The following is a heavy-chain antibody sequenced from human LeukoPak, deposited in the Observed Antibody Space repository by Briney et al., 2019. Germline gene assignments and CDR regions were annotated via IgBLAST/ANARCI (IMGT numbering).Heavy chain of an antibody. CDR2: IYYSGTT. V-gene: IGHV4-39*01. CDR1: GGSIDRSSDY. CDR3: ARLRPLIQGIDY. D-gene: IGHD3-16*01. Sequence: PSQTLSLTCTVSGGSIDRSSDYWGWIRQPPGKGLEWIGSIYYSGTTYYNSSLKSRVTISVDTSKNQFSLRLTSVTAADTAVFYCARLRPLIQGIDYWGQGALVTVSS. J-gene: IGHJ4*02.